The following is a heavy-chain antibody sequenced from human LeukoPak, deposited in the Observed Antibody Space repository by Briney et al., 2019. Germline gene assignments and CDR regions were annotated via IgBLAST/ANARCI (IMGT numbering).Heavy chain of an antibody. V-gene: IGHV5-10-1*01. Sequence: GESLKISCKGSGYSFTSYWISWVRQMPGKGLEWMGRIDPSDSYTNYSPSFQGHVTISADKSISTAYLQWRSLKASATAIYYCARTYSSGWAFFDYWGQGNMVTVSS. CDR1: GYSFTSYW. CDR2: IDPSDSYT. J-gene: IGHJ4*02. CDR3: ARTYSSGWAFFDY. D-gene: IGHD6-19*01.